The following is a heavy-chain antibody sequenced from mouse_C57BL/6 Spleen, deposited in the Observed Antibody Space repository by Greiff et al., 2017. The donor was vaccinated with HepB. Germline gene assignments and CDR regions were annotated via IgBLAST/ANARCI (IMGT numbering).Heavy chain of an antibody. J-gene: IGHJ4*01. V-gene: IGHV1-72*01. CDR1: GYTFTSYW. D-gene: IGHD1-1*02. CDR3: ARSGCGSYGGAMDY. Sequence: QVQLKESGAELVKPGASVKLSCKASGYTFTSYWMHWVKQRPGRGLEWIGRIDPNGGGTKYNEKFKSKAILTVDKPSSTAYMQLSSLTSEDAAVYYCARSGCGSYGGAMDYWGQGTTLTVSS. CDR2: IDPNGGGT.